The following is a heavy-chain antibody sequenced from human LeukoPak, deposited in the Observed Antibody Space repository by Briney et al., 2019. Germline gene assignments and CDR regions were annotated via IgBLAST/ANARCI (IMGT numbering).Heavy chain of an antibody. D-gene: IGHD3-10*01. Sequence: SETLSLTCAVYGGSFSGYYWSWIRQPPGKGLEWIGEINHSGSTNYNPSLKSRVTISVDTSKNQFSLKLSSVTAADTAVYYCACGITMVRGVIIKPLDYWGQGTLVTVSS. CDR3: ACGITMVRGVIIKPLDY. CDR1: GGSFSGYY. V-gene: IGHV4-34*01. J-gene: IGHJ4*02. CDR2: INHSGST.